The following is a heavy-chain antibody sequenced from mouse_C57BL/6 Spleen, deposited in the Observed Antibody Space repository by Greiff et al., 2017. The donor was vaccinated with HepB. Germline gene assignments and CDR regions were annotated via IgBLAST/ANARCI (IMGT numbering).Heavy chain of an antibody. CDR3: ASETITTVVAPDY. CDR2: IYPGDGDT. D-gene: IGHD1-1*01. V-gene: IGHV1-82*01. CDR1: GYAFSSSW. Sequence: QVQLQQSGPELVKPGASVKISCKASGYAFSSSWMNWVKQRPGKGLEWIGRIYPGDGDTNYNGKFKGKATLTADKSSSTAYMQLSSLTSEDSAVYFCASETITTVVAPDYWGQGTTLTVSS. J-gene: IGHJ2*01.